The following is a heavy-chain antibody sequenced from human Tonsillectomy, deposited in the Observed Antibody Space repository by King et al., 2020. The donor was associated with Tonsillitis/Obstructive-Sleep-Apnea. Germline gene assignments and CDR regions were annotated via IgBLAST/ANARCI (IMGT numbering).Heavy chain of an antibody. V-gene: IGHV4-39*01. CDR1: GGSISSSSYY. Sequence: LQLQESGPGLVKPSETLSLTCTVSGGSISSSSYYWGWIRQPPGKGLEWIGSIYYSGSTYYNPSLKSRVTISVDTSKNQFSLKLSSVTAADTAVYYCARHMGERLDIVVVYNWFDPWGQGTLVTVSS. CDR2: IYYSGST. J-gene: IGHJ5*02. D-gene: IGHD2-2*03. CDR3: ARHMGERLDIVVVYNWFDP.